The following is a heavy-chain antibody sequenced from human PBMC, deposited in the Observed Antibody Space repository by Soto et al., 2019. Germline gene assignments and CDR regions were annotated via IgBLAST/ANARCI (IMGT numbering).Heavy chain of an antibody. CDR3: ARSVFP. Sequence: SETLSLTCTVSGGSISKYYWSWIRQSPGKGLEWIGYIYYSGSTKYNPSLKSRVTISVDTPKNQFSLKLSSVTAADTAVYYCARSVFPWGQGTLVTVSS. J-gene: IGHJ5*02. V-gene: IGHV4-59*12. CDR2: IYYSGST. CDR1: GGSISKYY.